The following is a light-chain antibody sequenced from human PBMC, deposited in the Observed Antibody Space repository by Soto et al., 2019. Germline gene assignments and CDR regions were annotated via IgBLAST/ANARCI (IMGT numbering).Light chain of an antibody. CDR1: QTVRNNY. V-gene: IGKV3D-20*02. J-gene: IGKJ5*01. CDR3: QQRDSWPIT. CDR2: DAS. Sequence: ESVLTQSPATLSLSPGERATLSCRASQTVRNNYLAWYQQKPGQAPRLLIYDASSRATGIPARFSGSGSGTDFTLTINNLEPEDFAVYYCQQRDSWPITFGQGTRLEI.